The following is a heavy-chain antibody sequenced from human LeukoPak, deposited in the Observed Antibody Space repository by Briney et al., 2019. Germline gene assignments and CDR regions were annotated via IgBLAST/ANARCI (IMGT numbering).Heavy chain of an antibody. CDR3: ARDSGLYYCSSTSCFDY. Sequence: SVKVSCKVSGYTFTSYGISWVRQAPGQGLEWMGGIIPIFGTANYAQKFQGRVTITADESTSTAYMELSSLRSEDTAVYYCARDSGLYYCSSTSCFDYWGQGTLVTVSS. V-gene: IGHV1-69*13. CDR1: GYTFTSYG. D-gene: IGHD2-2*01. J-gene: IGHJ4*02. CDR2: IIPIFGTA.